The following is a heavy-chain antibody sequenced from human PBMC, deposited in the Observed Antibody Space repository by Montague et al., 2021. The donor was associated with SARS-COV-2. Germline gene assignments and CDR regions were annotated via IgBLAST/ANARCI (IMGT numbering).Heavy chain of an antibody. J-gene: IGHJ6*03. CDR1: GGSVSSGSYY. D-gene: IGHD2-2*01. V-gene: IGHV4-61*01. CDR2: IYYSGST. Sequence: SETLSLTCTVSGGSVSSGSYYWSWIRQPPGKGLEWIGYIYYSGSTNYNPSLKSRITISVDTSKNQFSLKLSSVTAADTAVYYCARVPVPAATYYYYYYMDGWSKGTTVTV. CDR3: ARVPVPAATYYYYYYMDG.